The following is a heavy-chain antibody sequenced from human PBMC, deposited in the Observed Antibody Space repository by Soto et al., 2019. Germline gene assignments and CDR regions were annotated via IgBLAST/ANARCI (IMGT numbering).Heavy chain of an antibody. Sequence: ASVKVSCKASGYTFTTYGVSWVRQAPGQGLEWMGWISAYNGNTNYAQKLQGRVTMTTDTSTNTAYMALRSLRSDETAVYYGASGGYRTNLDYWGQGTLVTVSS. V-gene: IGHV1-18*01. CDR1: GYTFTTYG. J-gene: IGHJ4*02. CDR2: ISAYNGNT. D-gene: IGHD5-12*01. CDR3: ASGGYRTNLDY.